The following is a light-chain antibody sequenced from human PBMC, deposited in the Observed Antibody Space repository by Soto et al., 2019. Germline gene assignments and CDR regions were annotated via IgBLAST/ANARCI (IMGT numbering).Light chain of an antibody. J-gene: IGKJ1*01. V-gene: IGKV3-11*01. CDR1: QSVRSS. CDR2: DAS. CDR3: QQRSSWPWT. Sequence: EILLTQSPATLSLSPGERATLSCRASQSVRSSLAWYQQKPGQAPRLLIYDASTRATGIPGRFSGSGSGTDFTLIISNLEPEDFAVYYCQQRSSWPWTFGQGAKVEI.